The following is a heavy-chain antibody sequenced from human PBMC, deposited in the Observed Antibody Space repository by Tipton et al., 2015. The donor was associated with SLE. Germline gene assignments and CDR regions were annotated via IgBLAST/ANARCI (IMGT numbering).Heavy chain of an antibody. CDR2: VSSTGYT. CDR3: ATVGKYEVFYSYSYMAA. Sequence: TLSLTCTVSGGSISSYYYYWVWIRQPPGKGLEGIGSVSSTGYTYYNPSLKSRVTISVDTSKNRFSLTLISVTAADPPVYYCATVGKYEVFYSYSYMAAWGDGTPITVSS. V-gene: IGHV4-39*07. D-gene: IGHD3-10*01. J-gene: IGHJ6*03. CDR1: GGSISSYYYY.